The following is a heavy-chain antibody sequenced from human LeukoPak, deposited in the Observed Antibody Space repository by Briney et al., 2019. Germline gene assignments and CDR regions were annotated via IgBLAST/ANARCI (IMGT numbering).Heavy chain of an antibody. J-gene: IGHJ5*02. D-gene: IGHD3-10*01. CDR1: GYTFTGYY. Sequence: ASVKVSCKASGYTFTGYYMHWVRQAPGQGLEWMGWINPNSGGTNYAQKFQGRVTMTRDTSISTAYMELSRLRSDDTAVYYCARDRGGSMVRGVHNWFDPWGQGTLVTVSS. CDR3: ARDRGGSMVRGVHNWFDP. V-gene: IGHV1-2*02. CDR2: INPNSGGT.